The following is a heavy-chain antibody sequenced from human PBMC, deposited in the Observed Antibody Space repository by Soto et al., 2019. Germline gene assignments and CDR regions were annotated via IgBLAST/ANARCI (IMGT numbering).Heavy chain of an antibody. CDR2: IKSITDGGTT. V-gene: IGHV3-15*01. CDR1: GFSVNTYA. Sequence: GGSLRLSCAASGFSVNTYAMSWVRQAPGKGLEWVGRIKSITDGGTTDYAAPVKGRFTISRDDSKDTLYLQMNNLRTEDTAVYHCTTDSADIVVVPATFGMDVWGQGTTVTVSS. D-gene: IGHD2-2*01. CDR3: TTDSADIVVVPATFGMDV. J-gene: IGHJ6*02.